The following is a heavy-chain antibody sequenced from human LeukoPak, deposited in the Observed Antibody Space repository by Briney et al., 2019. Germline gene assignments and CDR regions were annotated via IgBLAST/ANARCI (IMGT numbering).Heavy chain of an antibody. CDR2: MNPNSGNT. J-gene: IGHJ4*02. CDR3: ARGRGIATAGAPSRSFGY. D-gene: IGHD6-13*01. CDR1: GDTFTSYD. V-gene: IGHV1-8*03. Sequence: GASVKVSCKASGDTFTSYDINWVRQAPGQGLEWMGWMNPNSGNTGYAQKFQGRVIITRNTSISTAYMELSSLRSEDTAVYYCARGRGIATAGAPSRSFGYWGQGTLVTVSS.